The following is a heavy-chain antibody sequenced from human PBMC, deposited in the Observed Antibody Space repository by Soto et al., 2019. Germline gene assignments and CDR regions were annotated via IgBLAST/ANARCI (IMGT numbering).Heavy chain of an antibody. CDR1: GGSFSGYY. Sequence: SETLSLTCAVYGGSFSGYYWTWIRQPPGTGLEWIGEINHSGSTNYNPSLKSRVTISVDTSKNQFSLKLTSVTAADTAVYYCATGLLVGATRAFDYWGQGTLVT. CDR2: INHSGST. V-gene: IGHV4-34*01. CDR3: ATGLLVGATRAFDY. D-gene: IGHD1-26*01. J-gene: IGHJ4*02.